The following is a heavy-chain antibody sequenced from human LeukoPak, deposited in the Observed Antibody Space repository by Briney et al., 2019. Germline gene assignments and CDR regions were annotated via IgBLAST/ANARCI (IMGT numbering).Heavy chain of an antibody. J-gene: IGHJ6*03. CDR3: ARGPSDVLRFLEWLPHPYYYYMDV. CDR1: GFTVSSKS. CDR2: IYSGGST. D-gene: IGHD3-3*01. V-gene: IGHV3-53*01. Sequence: PGGSLRLSCAASGFTVSSKSMSWVRQAPGKGLEWVSVIYSGGSTYYADSVKGRFTISRDNSKNTLYLQMNSLRAEDTAVYYCARGPSDVLRFLEWLPHPYYYYMDVWGKGTTVTVSS.